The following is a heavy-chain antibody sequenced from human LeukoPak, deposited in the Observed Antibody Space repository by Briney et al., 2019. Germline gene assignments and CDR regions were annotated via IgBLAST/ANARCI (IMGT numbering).Heavy chain of an antibody. CDR2: SYDSGSS. J-gene: IGHJ3*02. D-gene: IGHD3-16*02. V-gene: IGHV4-38-2*01. CDR3: ARSPIYDYVWGSYPPPNAFDI. CDR1: GYSISSGYY. Sequence: SETLSLTCAGSGYSISSGYYWGWIRRPPGKWLEWIWPSYDSGSSYYNPSLKSRVTISVDTSKNQFSLKLSSVTAADTPVYYCARSPIYDYVWGSYPPPNAFDIWGQGTMVTVSS.